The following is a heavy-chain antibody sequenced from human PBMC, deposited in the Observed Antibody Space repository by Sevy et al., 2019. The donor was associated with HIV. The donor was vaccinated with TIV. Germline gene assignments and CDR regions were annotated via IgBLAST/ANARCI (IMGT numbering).Heavy chain of an antibody. V-gene: IGHV3-48*02. CDR3: ARDNSYYDFWSGYFLY. CDR1: GFTFSSYS. J-gene: IGHJ4*02. Sequence: GGSLRLSCAASGFTFSSYSMNWVRQAPGKGLEWVSYISSSSSTIYYADSAKGRFTISRDNAKNSLYLQMNSLRDEDTAVYYCARDNSYYDFWSGYFLYWGQGTLVTVSS. CDR2: ISSSSSTI. D-gene: IGHD3-3*01.